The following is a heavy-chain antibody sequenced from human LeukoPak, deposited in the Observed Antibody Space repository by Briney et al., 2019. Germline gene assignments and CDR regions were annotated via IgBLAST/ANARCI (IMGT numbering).Heavy chain of an antibody. CDR3: ARVKSGSSWYVGFDP. J-gene: IGHJ5*02. CDR2: INPNSGGT. Sequence: ASVKVSCKASGYTFTRYGIIWVRQAPGQGLEWMGWINPNSGGTNYAQKFQGRVTMTRDTSISTAYMELSRLRSDDTAVYCCARVKSGSSWYVGFDPWGQGTLVTVSS. V-gene: IGHV1-2*02. CDR1: GYTFTRYG. D-gene: IGHD6-13*01.